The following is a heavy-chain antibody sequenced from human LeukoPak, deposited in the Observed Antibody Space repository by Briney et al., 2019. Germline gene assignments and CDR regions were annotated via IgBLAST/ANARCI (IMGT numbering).Heavy chain of an antibody. V-gene: IGHV5-51*01. J-gene: IGHJ6*02. CDR2: IYPGDSDT. CDR1: GYSFTSYW. D-gene: IGHD4-23*01. Sequence: GESLKISCKGSGYSFTSYWIGWVRQMPGKGLEWMGIIYPGDSDTRYSPSFQGQVTISADKSISTAYLQWSSLKASDAAMYYCARTDYGGNTYYYYYGMDVWGQGTTATVSS. CDR3: ARTDYGGNTYYYYYGMDV.